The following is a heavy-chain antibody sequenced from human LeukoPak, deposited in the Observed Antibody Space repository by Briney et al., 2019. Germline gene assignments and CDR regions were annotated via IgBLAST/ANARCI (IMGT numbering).Heavy chain of an antibody. CDR1: GYTFTGYY. V-gene: IGHV1-2*02. J-gene: IGHJ4*02. CDR3: ARDSGGGRPVH. CDR2: INPNSGGT. D-gene: IGHD3-16*01. Sequence: GASVKVSCKASGYTFTGYYMHWVRQAPGQGLEWMGWINPNSGGTNYAQKFQGRVTMTRDTSISTAYMELRSLRSDDTAVYYCARDSGGGRPVHWGQGTLVTVSS.